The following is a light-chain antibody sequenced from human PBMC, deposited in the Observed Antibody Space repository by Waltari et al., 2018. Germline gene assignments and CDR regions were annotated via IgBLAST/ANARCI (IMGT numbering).Light chain of an antibody. CDR3: QSYDSSRSGSI. J-gene: IGLJ2*01. V-gene: IGLV1-40*01. CDR1: SSNIGVGYD. CDR2: GST. Sequence: QSVLTQPPSVSGAPGQRVTIPCTWGSSNIGVGYDVHWYQQLPGTAPSPLIHGSTHRPSGVPDRFSASKSGTSASLAITGLQAEDEAHYYCQSYDSSRSGSIFGGGTKLTVL.